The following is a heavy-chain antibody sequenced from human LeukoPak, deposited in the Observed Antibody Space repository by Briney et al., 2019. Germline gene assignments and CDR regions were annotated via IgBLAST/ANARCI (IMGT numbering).Heavy chain of an antibody. CDR1: GFTFSSYW. CDR2: IKQDGSEK. CDR3: AREGYSYYYYYMDV. Sequence: GGSLRLSCAASGFTFSSYWMSRVRQAPGKGLEWVANIKQDGSEKYYVDSVKGRFTISRDNAKNSLYLQMNSLRAEDTAVYYCAREGYSYYYYYMDVWGKGTTVTVSS. J-gene: IGHJ6*03. V-gene: IGHV3-7*01. D-gene: IGHD1-1*01.